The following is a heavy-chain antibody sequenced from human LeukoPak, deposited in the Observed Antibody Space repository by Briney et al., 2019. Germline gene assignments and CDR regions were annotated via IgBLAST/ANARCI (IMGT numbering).Heavy chain of an antibody. V-gene: IGHV4-31*03. D-gene: IGHD1-7*01. CDR3: ASQQNLKGSPFGY. CDR2: IYYSGST. CDR1: GGSISSGGYY. J-gene: IGHJ4*02. Sequence: SETLSLTCTVSGGSISSGGYYWSWIRQHPGKGLEWIGYIYYSGSTYYNPSLKSRVTISVDTSKNQFSLKLSSVSAADTAVYYCASQQNLKGSPFGYWGQGTLVTVSS.